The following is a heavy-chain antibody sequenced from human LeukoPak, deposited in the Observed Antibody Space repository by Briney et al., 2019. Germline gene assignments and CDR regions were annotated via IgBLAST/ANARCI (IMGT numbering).Heavy chain of an antibody. D-gene: IGHD5-24*01. J-gene: IGHJ6*03. CDR1: GYTFTSYG. CDR2: ISAYNGNT. CDR3: ARDKRHYGYYYMDV. Sequence: ASVKVSCKASGYTFTSYGISWVRQAPGQGLEWMGWISAYNGNTNYAQKLQGRVTMTTDTSTSTAYMELRSLRSDDTAVYYCARDKRHYGYYYMDVWGKGTTVTVSS. V-gene: IGHV1-18*01.